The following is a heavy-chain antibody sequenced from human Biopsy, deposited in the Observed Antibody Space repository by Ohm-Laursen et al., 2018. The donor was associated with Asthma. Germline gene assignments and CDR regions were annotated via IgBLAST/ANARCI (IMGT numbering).Heavy chain of an antibody. CDR2: LIPVLGTP. V-gene: IGHV1-69*01. Sequence: SSVKVSCKASGGTFGNYAISWVRQAPGQGLEWMGGLIPVLGTPDHAQMFEGRVTITADESTSTAYMELSSLSSEDTAVYYCARGYSGSDQIVYYYSGLEVWGQGTTVAVS. J-gene: IGHJ6*02. D-gene: IGHD5-12*01. CDR1: GGTFGNYA. CDR3: ARGYSGSDQIVYYYSGLEV.